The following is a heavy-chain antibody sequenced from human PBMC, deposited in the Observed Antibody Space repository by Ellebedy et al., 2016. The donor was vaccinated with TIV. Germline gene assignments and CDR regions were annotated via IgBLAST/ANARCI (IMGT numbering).Heavy chain of an antibody. CDR3: ASPAARYCTNGVCYTGNY. V-gene: IGHV3-21*01. D-gene: IGHD2-8*01. CDR1: GFTFSSYS. Sequence: GGSLRLXXAASGFTFSSYSMNWVRQAPGKGLEWVSSISSNSSYIYYADSVKGRFTISRDNAKNSLYLQMNSLRAEDTAVYYCASPAARYCTNGVCYTGNYWGQGTLVTVSS. CDR2: ISSNSSYI. J-gene: IGHJ4*02.